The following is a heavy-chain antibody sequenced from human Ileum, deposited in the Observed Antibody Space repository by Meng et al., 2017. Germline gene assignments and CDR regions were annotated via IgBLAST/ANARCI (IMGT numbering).Heavy chain of an antibody. CDR3: ARDHWGSLDY. CDR1: GGSVGRDGFQ. J-gene: IGHJ4*02. Sequence: QVQLQESGPGLVRPAETLSLACTVSGGSVGRDGFQWGWVRQPPGKGLEWIGYASTNYNPSLKSRVTISLDTSKNQFSLELSSVTAADTAVYYCARDHWGSLDYWGQGILVTVSS. V-gene: IGHV4-61*08. CDR2: AST. D-gene: IGHD7-27*01.